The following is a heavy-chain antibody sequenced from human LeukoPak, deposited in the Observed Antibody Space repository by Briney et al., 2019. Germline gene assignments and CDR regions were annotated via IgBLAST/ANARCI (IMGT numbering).Heavy chain of an antibody. CDR1: GFTFSSHW. D-gene: IGHD6-13*01. V-gene: IGHV3-7*01. CDR2: IKQDGGEK. Sequence: GGSLILSCAVSGFTFSSHWMNWVRQAPGKELEWVGSIKQDGGEKSYVDSVKGRFTISRDNAKNSLYLQMSSLRVEDTAIYYCARDGTAAGLYFDLWGQGTLVTVSS. J-gene: IGHJ4*01. CDR3: ARDGTAAGLYFDL.